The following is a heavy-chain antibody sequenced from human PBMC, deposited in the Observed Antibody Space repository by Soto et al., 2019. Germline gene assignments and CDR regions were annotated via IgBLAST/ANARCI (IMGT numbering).Heavy chain of an antibody. CDR3: ARDASLLYYFSFDSIEPHWFDP. D-gene: IGHD3-10*01. Sequence: GASVKVSCKASGYTFTSYGISWVRQAPGQGLEWMGWISAYNGNTNYAQKLQGRVTMTTDTSTSTAYMELRSLRSDDTAVYYCARDASLLYYFSFDSIEPHWFDPWGQGTPVTVSS. CDR1: GYTFTSYG. V-gene: IGHV1-18*01. CDR2: ISAYNGNT. J-gene: IGHJ5*02.